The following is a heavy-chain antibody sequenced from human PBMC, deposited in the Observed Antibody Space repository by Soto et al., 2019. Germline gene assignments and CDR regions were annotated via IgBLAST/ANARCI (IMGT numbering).Heavy chain of an antibody. Sequence: QVQLQESGPGLVKPSETLSLTCTVSGGSISSYYWSWIRQPPGKGLEWIGYIYYSGSTNYNPSLKSRVTISVDTSKNQFSLKLSSVTAADTVVYYCARGYYGSGSYYDDYWGQGTLVTVSS. D-gene: IGHD3-10*01. CDR3: ARGYYGSGSYYDDY. J-gene: IGHJ4*02. CDR2: IYYSGST. V-gene: IGHV4-59*01. CDR1: GGSISSYY.